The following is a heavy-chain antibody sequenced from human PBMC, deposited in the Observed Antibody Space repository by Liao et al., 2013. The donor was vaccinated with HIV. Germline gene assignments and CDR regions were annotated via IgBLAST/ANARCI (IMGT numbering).Heavy chain of an antibody. J-gene: IGHJ4*02. CDR3: ARDTKLRFLEWLHRDHVAFDI. CDR1: GGSISSSSYY. CDR2: IFYSGST. D-gene: IGHD3-3*01. V-gene: IGHV4-39*07. Sequence: QLLLQESGPGLVKPSETLSLTCTVSGGSISSSSYYWGWIRQPPGKGLEWIGSIFYSGSTYYNPSLKSRVTISVDTSKNQFSLKLSSVTAADTAVYYCARDTKLRFLEWLHRDHVAFDIWGQGTLVTVSS.